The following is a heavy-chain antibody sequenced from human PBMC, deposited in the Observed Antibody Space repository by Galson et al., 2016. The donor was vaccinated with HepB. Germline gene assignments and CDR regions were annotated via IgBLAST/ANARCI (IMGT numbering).Heavy chain of an antibody. D-gene: IGHD6-19*01. J-gene: IGHJ5*02. V-gene: IGHV3-48*01. CDR2: ISNDWRRI. Sequence: SLRLSCAASGFALSDFGMNWVRQAPGKRPEWISFISNDWRRIYYADSVKGRLTISRDDAKNSLYLLMNNLRAEDTAVYYCARIVAGVENWVDPWGQGTRVTVSS. CDR1: GFALSDFG. CDR3: ARIVAGVENWVDP.